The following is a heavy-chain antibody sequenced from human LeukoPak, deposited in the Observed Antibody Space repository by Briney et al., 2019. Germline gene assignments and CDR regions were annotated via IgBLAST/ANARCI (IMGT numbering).Heavy chain of an antibody. J-gene: IGHJ4*02. CDR3: ARGERPMAAPGYFDY. D-gene: IGHD5-24*01. CDR2: IGAAGDT. CDR1: GFTFSSND. Sequence: GGSLRLSCAASGFTFSSNDMHWVRQATGKGLEWVSAIGAAGDTYYPGSVKGRFTISRENAKNSLYLQMNSLRAGDTAVYYCARGERPMAAPGYFDYWGQGTLVTVSS. V-gene: IGHV3-13*01.